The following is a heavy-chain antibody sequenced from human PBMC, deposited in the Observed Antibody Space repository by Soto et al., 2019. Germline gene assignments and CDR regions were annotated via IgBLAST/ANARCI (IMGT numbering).Heavy chain of an antibody. CDR2: ISSSSSYI. J-gene: IGHJ6*03. D-gene: IGHD1-1*01. V-gene: IGHV3-21*01. Sequence: GGSLRLSCAASGFTFSSYSMNWVRQAPGKGLEWVSSISSSSSYIYYADSVKGRFTISRDNAKNSLYLQMNSLRAEDTAVYYCARDGRSAPHPGNYYMDVWGKGTTVTVSS. CDR1: GFTFSSYS. CDR3: ARDGRSAPHPGNYYMDV.